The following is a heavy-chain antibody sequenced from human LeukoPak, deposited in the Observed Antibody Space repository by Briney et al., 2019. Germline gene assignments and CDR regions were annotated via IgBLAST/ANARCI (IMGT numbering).Heavy chain of an antibody. CDR1: GFTFSSYG. CDR3: AKDLDIVLMVHARRTTTFDY. V-gene: IGHV3-30*02. D-gene: IGHD2-8*01. CDR2: IRYDGTNK. Sequence: GGSLRLSCAASGFTFSSYGMHWVRQAPGKGLEWVAFIRYDGTNKYYADSVKGRFTISRDNSKNTLYLQMNSLRAEDTAVYYCAKDLDIVLMVHARRTTTFDYWGQGTLATVSS. J-gene: IGHJ4*02.